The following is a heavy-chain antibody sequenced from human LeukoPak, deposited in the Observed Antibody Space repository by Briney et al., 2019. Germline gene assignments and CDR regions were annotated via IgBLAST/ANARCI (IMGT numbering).Heavy chain of an antibody. CDR1: GFTFSTNA. J-gene: IGHJ4*02. D-gene: IGHD6-6*01. Sequence: GGSLRLSCAASGFTFSTNAMHWVRQAPGKGLEWVAVTSYDESHKYYADSVKGRFTISRDNSKNTLYLQMNSLRAEDTAVYYCAKDRPHIAARPDFFDYWGQGTLVTVSS. CDR2: TSYDESHK. V-gene: IGHV3-30-3*02. CDR3: AKDRPHIAARPDFFDY.